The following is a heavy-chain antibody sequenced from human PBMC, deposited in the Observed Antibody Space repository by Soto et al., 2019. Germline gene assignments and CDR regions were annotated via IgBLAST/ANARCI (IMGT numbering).Heavy chain of an antibody. Sequence: QVQLVQSGAEVKKPGSSVKVSCKASGGTIRRYAISWVRQAPGQGLEWMGGIIPIFGTANYAQKFQGRVTITADESTNTAYMELSSLKSEDTAVYYCASTSGYSYAFNFYFDYWGQGTLVTVSS. D-gene: IGHD5-18*01. CDR3: ASTSGYSYAFNFYFDY. CDR1: GGTIRRYA. J-gene: IGHJ4*02. CDR2: IIPIFGTA. V-gene: IGHV1-69*12.